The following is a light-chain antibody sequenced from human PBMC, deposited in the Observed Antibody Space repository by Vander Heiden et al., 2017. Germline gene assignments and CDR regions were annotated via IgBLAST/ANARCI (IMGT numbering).Light chain of an antibody. Sequence: QSALTPPRSVSGSPGQSVTIPFTGTISDVGGSNYVSSYQQPTGRDLKVIIYDVRQRASGVPDCFSGSKSATTASMTISGLQDEDDYYYYCYSYTGSLLVFGGGTKLTVL. V-gene: IGLV2-11*01. J-gene: IGLJ2*01. CDR2: DVR. CDR3: YSYTGSLLV. CDR1: ISDVGGSNY.